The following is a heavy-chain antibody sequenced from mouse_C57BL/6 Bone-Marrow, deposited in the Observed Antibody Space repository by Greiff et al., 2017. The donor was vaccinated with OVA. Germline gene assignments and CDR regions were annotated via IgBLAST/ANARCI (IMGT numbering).Heavy chain of an antibody. D-gene: IGHD1-1*01. J-gene: IGHJ3*01. Sequence: VQLQQSGAELVRPGASVKLSCTASGFNIKDDYMHWVKQRPEQGLEWIGWIDPENGDTEYASKFQGKATITADTSSNTAYLQLGSLTSEDTAVYYCTTCGSSYVPWFAYWGQGTLVTVSA. CDR3: TTCGSSYVPWFAY. V-gene: IGHV14-4*01. CDR1: GFNIKDDY. CDR2: IDPENGDT.